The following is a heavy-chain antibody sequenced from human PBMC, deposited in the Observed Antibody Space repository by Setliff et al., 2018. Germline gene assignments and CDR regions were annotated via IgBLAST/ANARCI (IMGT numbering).Heavy chain of an antibody. CDR3: ASCYDSSGYYRYWYFDL. D-gene: IGHD3-22*01. J-gene: IGHJ2*01. CDR1: GFSFGGHD. Sequence: QPGGSLRLSCAASGFSFGGHDMHRVRQAPGKGLEWVAFIRYDGTTESYADSVRGRFTISRDNSKNTLYVQMNTLGPEDTAVYYCASCYDSSGYYRYWYFDLWGRGTLVTVSS. V-gene: IGHV3-30*02. CDR2: IRYDGTTE.